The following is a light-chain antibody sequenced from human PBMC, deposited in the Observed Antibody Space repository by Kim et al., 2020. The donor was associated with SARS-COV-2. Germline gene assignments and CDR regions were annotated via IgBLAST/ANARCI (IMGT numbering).Light chain of an antibody. CDR2: QDS. CDR1: KLGDKY. J-gene: IGLJ2*01. Sequence: SYELTQPPSVSVSPGQTASITCSGDKLGDKYAYWYQQKQGQSPVLVIYQDSKRPSGIPERFSGSNSGNTATLTISGTQAMDEADYYCQAWDSSTVPFGGG. V-gene: IGLV3-1*01. CDR3: QAWDSSTVP.